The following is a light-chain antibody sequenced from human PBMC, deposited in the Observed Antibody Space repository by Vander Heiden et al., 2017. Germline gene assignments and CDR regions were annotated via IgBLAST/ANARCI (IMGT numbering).Light chain of an antibody. Sequence: DIQMTQSPSTLSASVGDRVTITCRASQSISTWLAWYQQKPGKAPKLLIYKTSSLESGVPSRFSGSGSGTEFTLTISSLQPADFATYYCQQYNRYPWTFGHGTKVEI. CDR1: QSISTW. J-gene: IGKJ1*01. CDR3: QQYNRYPWT. CDR2: KTS. V-gene: IGKV1-5*03.